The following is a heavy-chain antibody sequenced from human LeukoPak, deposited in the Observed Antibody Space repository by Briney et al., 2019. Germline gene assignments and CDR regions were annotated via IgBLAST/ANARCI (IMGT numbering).Heavy chain of an antibody. CDR3: AKDPVYSTSQRYFDY. D-gene: IGHD6-13*01. CDR2: ISGSGGSI. V-gene: IGHV3-23*01. CDR1: GFTFSSYA. Sequence: GGSLRLSCAASGFTFSSYAMSWVRQAPGTGLEWVSAISGSGGSIYYADSVKGRFTISKDSSKNTVYLQMNNLRDEDTALYYCAKDPVYSTSQRYFDYWGQGTLVTVSS. J-gene: IGHJ4*02.